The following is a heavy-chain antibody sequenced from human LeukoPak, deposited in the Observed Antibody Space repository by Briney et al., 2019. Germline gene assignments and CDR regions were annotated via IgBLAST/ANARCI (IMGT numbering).Heavy chain of an antibody. CDR1: GWSFNDYY. Sequence: PSETLSLTCAAYGWSFNDYYWNWIRQPPGKGLEWIWEINARGDTNYNPSLKSRVTISVDTSKKQFSLRLTSMIAADTALYYCARGQVPAARGYNWFDPWGQGTLVTVSS. D-gene: IGHD2-2*01. CDR3: ARGQVPAARGYNWFDP. CDR2: INARGDT. V-gene: IGHV4-34*01. J-gene: IGHJ5*02.